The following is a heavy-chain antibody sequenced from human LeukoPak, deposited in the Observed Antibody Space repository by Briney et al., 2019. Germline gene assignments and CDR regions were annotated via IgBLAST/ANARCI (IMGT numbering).Heavy chain of an antibody. Sequence: GASVKVSCKASGYTFTGHAMNWVRQAPGQRLEWMGWINAGNGNTKYSQKFQGRVTITRDTSASTAYMELSSLRSEDTAVYYCARSLAATHLLLGVYWGQGTLVTVSS. CDR2: INAGNGNT. D-gene: IGHD2-15*01. J-gene: IGHJ4*02. CDR3: ARSLAATHLLLGVY. CDR1: GYTFTGHA. V-gene: IGHV1-3*01.